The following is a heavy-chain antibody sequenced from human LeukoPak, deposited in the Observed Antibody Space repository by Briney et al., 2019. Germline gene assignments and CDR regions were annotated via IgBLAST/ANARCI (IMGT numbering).Heavy chain of an antibody. CDR1: GYSFSSYW. V-gene: IGHV5-51*03. J-gene: IGHJ4*02. CDR3: ARRAYCGGDCYLDY. D-gene: IGHD2-21*02. Sequence: PGESLKISCEGSGYSFSSYWIGWVRQMPGKGLEWMGMIYPGDSDTRYSPSFQGQVTISADKSISTAYLQWSSLKASDTAMYYCARRAYCGGDCYLDYWGQGTLVTVSS. CDR2: IYPGDSDT.